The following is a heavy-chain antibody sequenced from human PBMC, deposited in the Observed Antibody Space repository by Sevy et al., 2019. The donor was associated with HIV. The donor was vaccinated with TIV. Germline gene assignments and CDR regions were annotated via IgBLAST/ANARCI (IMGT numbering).Heavy chain of an antibody. CDR2: ISYDGSNK. CDR1: GFTFSSYA. J-gene: IGHJ4*02. D-gene: IGHD3-3*01. CDR3: ARDRRGNLITIFGVVTHSHPDY. Sequence: GGSLRLSCAASGFTFSSYAMHWVRQAPGKGLEWVAVISYDGSNKYYADSVKGRFTIPRDNSKNTLYLQMNSLRAEDTAVYYCARDRRGNLITIFGVVTHSHPDYWGQGTLVTVSS. V-gene: IGHV3-30-3*01.